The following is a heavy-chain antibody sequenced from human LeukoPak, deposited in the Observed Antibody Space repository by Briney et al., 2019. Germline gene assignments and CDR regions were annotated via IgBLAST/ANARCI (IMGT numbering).Heavy chain of an antibody. J-gene: IGHJ4*02. V-gene: IGHV3-30*18. Sequence: GGSLRLSCAASGFTFSSYGMHWVRQAPGKGLEWVAVISYDGSNKYYADSVKGRFTISRDNSKNTLYLQMNSLRAEDTAVYYCAKGRNPYDSSGYYDLWGQGTLVTVSS. CDR2: ISYDGSNK. D-gene: IGHD3-22*01. CDR1: GFTFSSYG. CDR3: AKGRNPYDSSGYYDL.